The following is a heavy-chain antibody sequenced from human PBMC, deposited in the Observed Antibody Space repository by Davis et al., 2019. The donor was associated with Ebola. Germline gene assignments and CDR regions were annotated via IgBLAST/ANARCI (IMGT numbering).Heavy chain of an antibody. D-gene: IGHD3-10*01. V-gene: IGHV3-23*01. Sequence: GESLKISCAASGFTFSSYAMSWVRQAPGKGLEWVSAISGSGGSTYYADSVKGRFTISRDNSKNTLYLQMNSLRAEDTAVYYCAKDRRFGESSPFYFDYWGQGTLVTVSS. CDR3: AKDRRFGESSPFYFDY. CDR2: ISGSGGST. CDR1: GFTFSSYA. J-gene: IGHJ4*02.